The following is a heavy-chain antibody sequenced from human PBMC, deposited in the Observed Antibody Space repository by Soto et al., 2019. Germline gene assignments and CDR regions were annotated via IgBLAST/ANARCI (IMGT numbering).Heavy chain of an antibody. D-gene: IGHD3-10*01. Sequence: SETLSPTCTVSDDSSSSYKWSWIRQPPGRRLEWIGYIDSSGGTSYNPSLQSRVTISVDTSTKQFSLKLSSVTAADTAVYYCVRQGFGRLNGLVDVWGQGTTVTVSS. J-gene: IGHJ6*02. CDR2: IDSSGGT. CDR3: VRQGFGRLNGLVDV. V-gene: IGHV4-59*08. CDR1: DDSSSSYK.